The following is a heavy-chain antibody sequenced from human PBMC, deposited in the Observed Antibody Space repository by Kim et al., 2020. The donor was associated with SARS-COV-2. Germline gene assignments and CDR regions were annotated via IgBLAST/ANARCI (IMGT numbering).Heavy chain of an antibody. CDR3: ARVGGRIAVAGLGFGY. J-gene: IGHJ4*02. CDR1: GFTFSSYS. Sequence: GGSLRLSCAASGFTFSSYSMNWVRQAPGKGLEWVSSISSSSSYIYYADSVKGRFTISRDNAKNSLYLQMNSLRAEDTAVYYCARVGGRIAVAGLGFGYWGQGTLVTVSS. CDR2: ISSSSSYI. V-gene: IGHV3-21*01. D-gene: IGHD6-19*01.